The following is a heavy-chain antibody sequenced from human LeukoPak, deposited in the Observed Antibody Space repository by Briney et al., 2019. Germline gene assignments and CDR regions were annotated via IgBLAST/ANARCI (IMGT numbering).Heavy chain of an antibody. CDR2: IDPSDSYT. D-gene: IGHD3-16*02. Sequence: GESLKISCKGSGYSFTSYWIGWVRQMPGKGLEWMGRIDPSDSYTNYSPSFQGHVTISVDKSSRTVYLQWSSLKASDTAMYYCARGGMITFGGIIARGYWGQGTLVTVSS. V-gene: IGHV5-10-1*01. CDR1: GYSFTSYW. J-gene: IGHJ4*02. CDR3: ARGGMITFGGIIARGY.